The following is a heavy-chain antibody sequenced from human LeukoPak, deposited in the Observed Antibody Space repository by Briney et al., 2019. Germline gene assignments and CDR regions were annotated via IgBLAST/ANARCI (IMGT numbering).Heavy chain of an antibody. J-gene: IGHJ4*02. CDR3: ASFYHSGWYNYFDY. CDR1: GGTFSSYA. CDR2: IIPIFGTA. Sequence: ASVKVSCKPSGGTFSSYAISWVRQAPGQGLEWMGGIIPIFGTANYAQKFQGRVTITADESTSTAYMELSSLRSEDTAVYYCASFYHSGWYNYFDYWGQGTLVTVSS. D-gene: IGHD6-19*01. V-gene: IGHV1-69*01.